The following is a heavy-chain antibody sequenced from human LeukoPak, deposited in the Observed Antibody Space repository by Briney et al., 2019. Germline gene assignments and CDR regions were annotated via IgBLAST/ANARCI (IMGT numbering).Heavy chain of an antibody. CDR2: INHSGST. D-gene: IGHD1-1*01. CDR1: GGSFSVYY. J-gene: IGHJ4*02. Sequence: SETLSLTCAVYGGSFSVYYWSWIRQPPGKGLEWIGEINHSGSTNYNPSLKSRVTISVDTSKNQFSLKLSSVTAADTAVYYCARDGTTDLFDYWGQGTLVTVSS. V-gene: IGHV4-34*01. CDR3: ARDGTTDLFDY.